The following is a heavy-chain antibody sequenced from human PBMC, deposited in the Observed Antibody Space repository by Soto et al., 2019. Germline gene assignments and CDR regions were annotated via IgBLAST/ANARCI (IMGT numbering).Heavy chain of an antibody. CDR3: AKALSNYYDSSGYAYYYYYYGMDV. J-gene: IGHJ6*02. CDR2: ISGSGGST. V-gene: IGHV3-23*01. Sequence: GGSLRLSCAASGFTFSSYAMSWVRQAPGKGLEWVSAISGSGGSTYYADSVKGRFTISRDNSKNTLYLQMNSLRAEDTAVYYCAKALSNYYDSSGYAYYYYYYGMDVWGQGTTVTVSS. CDR1: GFTFSSYA. D-gene: IGHD3-22*01.